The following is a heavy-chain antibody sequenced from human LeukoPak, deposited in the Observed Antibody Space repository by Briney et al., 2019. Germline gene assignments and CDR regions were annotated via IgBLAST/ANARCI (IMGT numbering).Heavy chain of an antibody. V-gene: IGHV4-34*01. CDR2: INHSGST. J-gene: IGHJ4*02. CDR1: GGSFSGYY. CDR3: ARRRPWARSLDY. D-gene: IGHD7-27*01. Sequence: SETLSLTCAVYGGSFSGYYWSWIRQPPGKGLEWIGEINHSGSTNYNPSLKSRVTISVDTSKNQFSLKLSSVTAADTAVYYCARRRPWARSLDYWGQGTLVTVSS.